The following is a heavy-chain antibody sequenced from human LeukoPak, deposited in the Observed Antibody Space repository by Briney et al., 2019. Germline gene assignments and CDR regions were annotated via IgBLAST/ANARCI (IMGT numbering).Heavy chain of an antibody. CDR1: GFIFSESG. CDR2: VWPDGNKR. Sequence: GGSLRLSCAASGFIFSESGMHWVRQAPGKGLEWVAIVWPDGNKRYYGGSVKGRFAISRDNSKNTLYLQMSSLRVEDTAVYYCARDLGGPEGDGLDVWGQGTTVTVSS. D-gene: IGHD3-16*01. CDR3: ARDLGGPEGDGLDV. J-gene: IGHJ6*02. V-gene: IGHV3-33*01.